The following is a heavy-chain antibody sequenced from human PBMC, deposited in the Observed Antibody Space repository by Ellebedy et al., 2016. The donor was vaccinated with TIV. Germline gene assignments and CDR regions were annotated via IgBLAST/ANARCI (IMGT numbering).Heavy chain of an antibody. CDR1: GGSMTNYY. CDR2: VYYSGST. CDR3: ARHRGYDILTNSYKEGIDR. D-gene: IGHD3-9*01. V-gene: IGHV4-59*01. Sequence: SETLSLTXTVSGGSMTNYYWTWIRQPPGKGLEWIGNVYYSGSTTYNPSLKSRISMSSDPSRHQFFLELSSVTTADTAVYYCARHRGYDILTNSYKEGIDRWGQGTLVTVSS. J-gene: IGHJ5*02.